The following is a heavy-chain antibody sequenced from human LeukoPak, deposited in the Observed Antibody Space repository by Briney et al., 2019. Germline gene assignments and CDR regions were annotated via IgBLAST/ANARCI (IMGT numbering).Heavy chain of an antibody. V-gene: IGHV3-23*01. CDR3: AKVGGQWLVRPRFDY. CDR2: ISGSGGST. J-gene: IGHJ4*02. D-gene: IGHD6-19*01. CDR1: GFIFSDYY. Sequence: PGGSLRLSCAASGFIFSDYYMSWIRQAPGKGLEWVSAISGSGGSTYYADSVKGRFTISRDNSKNTLYLQMNSLRAEDTGVYYCAKVGGQWLVRPRFDYWGQGTLVTVSS.